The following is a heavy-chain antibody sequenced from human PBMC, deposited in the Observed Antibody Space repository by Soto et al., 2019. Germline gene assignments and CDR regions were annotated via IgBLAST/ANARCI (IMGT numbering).Heavy chain of an antibody. CDR2: IYYSGST. CDR1: GDSMSSSDYY. Sequence: PSETLSLTCAVSGDSMSSSDYYWGWIRQPPGKGLEWIGSIYYSGSTYYSPSLQSRVAISVDTSKNQFSLKLKSVTAADTAIYYCARRTVNIRTFYSGLKTHCFDYWGQGAPVTVSS. D-gene: IGHD6-19*01. J-gene: IGHJ4*02. CDR3: ARRTVNIRTFYSGLKTHCFDY. V-gene: IGHV4-39*01.